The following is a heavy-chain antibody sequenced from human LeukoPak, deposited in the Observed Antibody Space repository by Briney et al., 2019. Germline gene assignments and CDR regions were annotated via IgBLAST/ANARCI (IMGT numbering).Heavy chain of an antibody. CDR2: ILHDGANK. J-gene: IGHJ6*02. CDR3: ARWGWKDGLRHGVDV. D-gene: IGHD1-1*01. Sequence: GGSLRLSCAASGFIFSGYCMHWVRQAPGKGLEWVALILHDGANKFYTASMTGRFAISRVHSKHTLSLQMNSLKLEDTAVYCCARWGWKDGLRHGVDVWGQGTTVTVSS. CDR1: GFIFSGYC. V-gene: IGHV3-30*03.